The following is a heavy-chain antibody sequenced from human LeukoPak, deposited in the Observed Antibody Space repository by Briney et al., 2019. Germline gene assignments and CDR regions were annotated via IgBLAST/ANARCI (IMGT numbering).Heavy chain of an antibody. CDR3: ASSSGSLEGFLSYWYFDL. V-gene: IGHV1-24*01. Sequence: ASVKVSCKVSGYTLTELSMHWVRQAPGKGLEWMGGFDPEDGETIYAQKFPGRVTMTEDTSTDTAYMELSSLRSEDTAVYYCASSSGSLEGFLSYWYFDLWGRGTLVTVSS. CDR1: GYTLTELS. J-gene: IGHJ2*01. D-gene: IGHD3-22*01. CDR2: FDPEDGET.